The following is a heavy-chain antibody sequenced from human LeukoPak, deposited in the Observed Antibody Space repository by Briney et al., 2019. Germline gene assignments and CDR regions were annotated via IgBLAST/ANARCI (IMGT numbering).Heavy chain of an antibody. CDR1: GGSISSSSYY. CDR3: ARVYGRDDAFDI. J-gene: IGHJ3*02. Sequence: PSETLSLTCTVSGGSISSSSYYWGWIRQPPGKGLEWIGSIYYSGSTYYNPSLKSRVTISVDTSKNQFSLKLSSVTAADTAVYYCARVYGRDDAFDIWGQGTMVTVSS. V-gene: IGHV4-39*07. D-gene: IGHD3-10*02. CDR2: IYYSGST.